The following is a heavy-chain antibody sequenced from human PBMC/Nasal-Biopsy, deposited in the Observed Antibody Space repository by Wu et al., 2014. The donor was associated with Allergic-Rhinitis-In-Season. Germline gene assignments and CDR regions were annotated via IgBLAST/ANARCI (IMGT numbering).Heavy chain of an antibody. D-gene: IGHD4-23*01. V-gene: IGHV4-4*07. CDR3: ARAIKMDYGGTVDAFDI. Sequence: TLSLTCTVSGGSIRPFFWSWLRQPAGKGPEWIGRTSTSGKTRDNPSLKSRVTMSVDTSKNHLSLRLSSVTAADTAIYYCARAIKMDYGGTVDAFDIWGQGTMVSVSS. J-gene: IGHJ3*02. CDR1: GGSIRPFF. CDR2: TSTSGKT.